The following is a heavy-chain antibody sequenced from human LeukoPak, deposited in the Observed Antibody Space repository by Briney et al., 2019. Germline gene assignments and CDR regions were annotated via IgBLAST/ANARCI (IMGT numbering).Heavy chain of an antibody. Sequence: GGSLRLSCAASGFTFSSYSMNWVRQAPGKGLEWVSSISSSGSYIYYTDSVKGRFTISRDNSKNTLYLQMNSLRAEDTAVYYCAKVFWSGYGLYYYYYYMDVWGKGTTVTVSS. V-gene: IGHV3-21*01. CDR1: GFTFSSYS. CDR3: AKVFWSGYGLYYYYYYMDV. D-gene: IGHD3-3*01. CDR2: ISSSGSYI. J-gene: IGHJ6*03.